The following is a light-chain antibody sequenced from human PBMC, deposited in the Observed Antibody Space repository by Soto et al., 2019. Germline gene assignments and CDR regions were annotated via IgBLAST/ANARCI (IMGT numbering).Light chain of an antibody. Sequence: DIQMTQAQCSLSASVGDRVTITCLASQSISSYLNWYQQKPGKAPKLLIYAASSLQSGVPSRFSGSGSGTDFTLTISCLQPEEFATYYCQQSYSTPLTVGGGTKVAIK. J-gene: IGKJ4*01. V-gene: IGKV1-39*01. CDR3: QQSYSTPLT. CDR1: QSISSY. CDR2: AAS.